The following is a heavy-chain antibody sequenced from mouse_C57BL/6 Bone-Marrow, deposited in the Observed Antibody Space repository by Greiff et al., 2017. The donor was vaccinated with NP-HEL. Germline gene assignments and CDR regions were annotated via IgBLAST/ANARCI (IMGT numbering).Heavy chain of an antibody. CDR3: ARPYGSSPYWYFDV. CDR2: IWSGGST. V-gene: IGHV2-2*01. Sequence: QVQLQQSGPGLVQPSQSLSITCTVSGFSLTSYGVHWVRQSPGKGLEWLGVIWSGGSTDYNAAFISRLSISKDNSKSQVFFKMNSLQADDTAIYYCARPYGSSPYWYFDVWGTGTTVTVSS. J-gene: IGHJ1*03. CDR1: GFSLTSYG. D-gene: IGHD1-1*01.